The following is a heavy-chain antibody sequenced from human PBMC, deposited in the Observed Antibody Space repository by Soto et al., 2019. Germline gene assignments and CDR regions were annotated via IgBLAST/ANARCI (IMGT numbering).Heavy chain of an antibody. D-gene: IGHD2-21*01. CDR2: ISAFKSNR. Sequence: GAPVKVSCKACGYTFTSYGITWVRQAPKQELEWMGWISAFKSNRNYAQKLQGRFTISRDNDGNSLFLQMSSLTAEDSAVYYCARDRWYYGGETSKSYYHFGLEVWGQGTTVTGSS. CDR1: GYTFTSYG. CDR3: ARDRWYYGGETSKSYYHFGLEV. V-gene: IGHV1-18*01. J-gene: IGHJ6*02.